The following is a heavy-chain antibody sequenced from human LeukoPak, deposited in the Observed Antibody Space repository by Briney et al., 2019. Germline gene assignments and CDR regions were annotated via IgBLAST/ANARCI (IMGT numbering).Heavy chain of an antibody. CDR1: GFTFDDYA. V-gene: IGHV3-9*01. D-gene: IGHD3-22*01. CDR3: AKGYYDSSGYVDY. J-gene: IGHJ4*02. CDR2: ISWNSGSI. Sequence: SLRLSCAASGFTFDDYAMHWVRQAPGKGLEWVSGISWNSGSIGYADSVKGRFTISRDNAKNSLYLQMNSLRAEDTALYYCAKGYYDSSGYVDYWGQGTLVTVSS.